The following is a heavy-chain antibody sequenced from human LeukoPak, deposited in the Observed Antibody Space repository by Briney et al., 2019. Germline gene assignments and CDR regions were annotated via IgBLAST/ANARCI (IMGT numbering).Heavy chain of an antibody. CDR2: ISSSGGTI. CDR1: GFTFSSYE. J-gene: IGHJ3*02. D-gene: IGHD5-24*01. CDR3: ARGTTISGGQSLYDAFDI. Sequence: GGSLRLSCAASGFTFSSYEMNGVRQAPGKGLEWVSYISSSGGTIYYADSVKGRFTISRDNAKNSLYLQMNSLRAEDTAVYYCARGTTISGGQSLYDAFDIWGPGTMVTVSS. V-gene: IGHV3-48*03.